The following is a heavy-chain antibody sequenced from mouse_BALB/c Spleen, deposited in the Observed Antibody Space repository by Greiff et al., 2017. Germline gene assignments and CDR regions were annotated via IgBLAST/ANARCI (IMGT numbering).Heavy chain of an antibody. V-gene: IGHV5-6-3*01. D-gene: IGHD2-1*01. Sequence: EVKLVESGGGLVQPGGSLKLSCAASGFTFSSYGMSWVRRTPDKRLELVATINSNGGSTYYPDSVKGRFTISRDNAKNTLYLQMSSLRSEDTAMYYCAREGNCLAMDYWGQGTSVTVSS. J-gene: IGHJ4*01. CDR1: GFTFSSYG. CDR2: INSNGGST. CDR3: AREGNCLAMDY.